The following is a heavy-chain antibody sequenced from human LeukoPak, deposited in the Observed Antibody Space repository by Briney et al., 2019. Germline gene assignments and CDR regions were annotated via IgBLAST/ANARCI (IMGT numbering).Heavy chain of an antibody. D-gene: IGHD3-22*01. V-gene: IGHV1-8*01. Sequence: ASVKVSCKASGYTFTSYDINWVRQATGQGLEWMGWMNPNSGNTGYAQKVQGRVTMTRNTSISTAYMELSSLRSEDTAVYYCARGGAGYCDSSGYYFVYWGQGTLVTVSS. J-gene: IGHJ4*02. CDR1: GYTFTSYD. CDR3: ARGGAGYCDSSGYYFVY. CDR2: MNPNSGNT.